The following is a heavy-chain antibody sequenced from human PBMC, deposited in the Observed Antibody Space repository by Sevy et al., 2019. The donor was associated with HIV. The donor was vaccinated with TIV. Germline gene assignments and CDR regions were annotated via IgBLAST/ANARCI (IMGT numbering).Heavy chain of an antibody. Sequence: ASVKVSCKASGYTFTSYDINWVRQATGQGLEWMGWMNPNSGNTGYAQMFQGRVTITRNTSISTAYMELSSLRSEDTAVYYCARVRGITMITGGAFDIWGQGTMVTVSS. D-gene: IGHD3-22*01. V-gene: IGHV1-8*03. J-gene: IGHJ3*02. CDR3: ARVRGITMITGGAFDI. CDR1: GYTFTSYD. CDR2: MNPNSGNT.